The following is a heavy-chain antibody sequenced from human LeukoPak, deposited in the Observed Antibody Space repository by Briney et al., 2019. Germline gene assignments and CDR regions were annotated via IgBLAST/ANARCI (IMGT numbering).Heavy chain of an antibody. CDR3: ARDCSGGRCYGGPLDYYYGMDV. V-gene: IGHV1-69*04. Sequence: ASVKVSCKASGGTFSSYAISWVRQAPGQGLEWMGRIIPILGIANYAQKFQGRVTITADKSTSTAYMELSSLRSEDTAVYYCARDCSGGRCYGGPLDYYYGMDVWGQGTTVTVSS. J-gene: IGHJ6*02. D-gene: IGHD2-15*01. CDR2: IIPILGIA. CDR1: GGTFSSYA.